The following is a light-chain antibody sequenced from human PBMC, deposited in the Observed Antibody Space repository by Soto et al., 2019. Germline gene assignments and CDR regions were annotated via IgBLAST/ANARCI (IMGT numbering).Light chain of an antibody. CDR3: QQYNNWPRT. CDR1: QSVSNN. CDR2: GAS. Sequence: PGERATLSCRASQSVSNNYLAWYQQKPGQAPRLLIYGASTRATGFPARFSGSGSGTEFTLTISSLQSEDFAVYYCQQYNNWPRTFGQGTKVDI. J-gene: IGKJ1*01. V-gene: IGKV3-15*01.